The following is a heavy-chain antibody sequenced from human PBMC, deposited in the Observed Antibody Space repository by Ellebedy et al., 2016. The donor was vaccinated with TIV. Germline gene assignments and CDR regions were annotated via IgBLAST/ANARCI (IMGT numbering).Heavy chain of an antibody. CDR2: INTGDGST. V-gene: IGHV1-46*01. Sequence: ASVKVSCXASGYTFTTYFMHWLRQAPAQGFEWMGLINTGDGSTSYAQQFQGRVTMTRDTSTSTVYMELSSLRSEDTAVYYCASPTGGWLRLDYWGRGTPVSVSS. J-gene: IGHJ4*02. D-gene: IGHD5-12*01. CDR1: GYTFTTYF. CDR3: ASPTGGWLRLDY.